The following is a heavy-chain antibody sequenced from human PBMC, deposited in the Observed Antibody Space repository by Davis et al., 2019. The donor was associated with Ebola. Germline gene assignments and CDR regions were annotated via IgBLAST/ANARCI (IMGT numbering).Heavy chain of an antibody. CDR3: ARTDPSYRAFDY. V-gene: IGHV3-23*01. CDR2: ITVSGRNT. CDR1: GFTFNNYA. J-gene: IGHJ4*02. D-gene: IGHD5-18*01. Sequence: PGGSLRLSCAGSGFTFNNYALSWVRQAPGKGLEWVSTITVSGRNTYYADYVKGRFTISRDGSKNTLYLQMNSLRAEDTALYYCARTDPSYRAFDYWGQGILVTVST.